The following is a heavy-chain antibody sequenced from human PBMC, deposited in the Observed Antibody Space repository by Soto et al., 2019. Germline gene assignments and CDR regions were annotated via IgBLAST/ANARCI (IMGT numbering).Heavy chain of an antibody. Sequence: GGSLILSCAASGFTFSSYAMSWVRQAPGKGLEWVSAISGSGGSTYYADSVKGRFTISRDNSKNTLYLQMNSLRAEDTAVYYCAKDPSSSWYNWFDPWGQGTLVTVSS. J-gene: IGHJ5*02. V-gene: IGHV3-23*01. CDR3: AKDPSSSWYNWFDP. CDR2: ISGSGGST. D-gene: IGHD6-13*01. CDR1: GFTFSSYA.